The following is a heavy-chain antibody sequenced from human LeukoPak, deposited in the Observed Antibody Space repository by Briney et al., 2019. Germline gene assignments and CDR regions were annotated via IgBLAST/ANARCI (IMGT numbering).Heavy chain of an antibody. D-gene: IGHD3-22*01. V-gene: IGHV1-2*02. J-gene: IGHJ4*02. Sequence: ASVKVSCKTSGYTFTSYYIHWLRQAPGQRFEWMGWSDPKSGATKYEHFQGRVTMTRDTSISTAYMELSRLTSDDTAVYYCARDRYYYDSSGYSTFDYWGQGTLVTVSS. CDR2: SDPKSGAT. CDR3: ARDRYYYDSSGYSTFDY. CDR1: GYTFTSYY.